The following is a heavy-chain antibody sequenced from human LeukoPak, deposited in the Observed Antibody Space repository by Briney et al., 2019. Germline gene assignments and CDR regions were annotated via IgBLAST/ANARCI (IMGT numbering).Heavy chain of an antibody. CDR2: ISSNGDNT. J-gene: IGHJ3*01. D-gene: IGHD2-15*01. CDR1: GFPFNTYA. V-gene: IGHV3-64D*06. Sequence: GGSLRLSCSASGFPFNTYAIHWVRQAPGKGLEYVAGISSNGDNTDFADSAKGRFTISRDNSKSTLFLQMNSLRAEDTAVYFCTRDSALLGVAFDLWGQGTVVAVSS. CDR3: TRDSALLGVAFDL.